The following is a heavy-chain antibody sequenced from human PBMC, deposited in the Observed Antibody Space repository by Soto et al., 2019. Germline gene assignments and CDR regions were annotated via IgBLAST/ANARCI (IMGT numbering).Heavy chain of an antibody. CDR1: GDSISSRSYY. V-gene: IGHV4-39*01. CDR3: ARSHYTYGLLIDY. Sequence: PAETLSLTCTVTGDSISSRSYYWGWLRQPPGKGLQWIGNVYSTGSTFSHPSLTSRVFISVDTSKNKFSLRLTSVTAADTAVYYCARSHYTYGLLIDYWGPGIMVTVSS. CDR2: VYSTGST. D-gene: IGHD2-8*01. J-gene: IGHJ4*02.